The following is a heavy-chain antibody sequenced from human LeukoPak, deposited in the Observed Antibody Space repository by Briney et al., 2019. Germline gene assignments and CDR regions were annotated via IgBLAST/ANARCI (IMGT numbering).Heavy chain of an antibody. CDR3: ARARPPYSSGWRTFDY. D-gene: IGHD6-19*01. CDR1: GYTFTRYY. J-gene: IGHJ4*02. Sequence: GASVKVSCKASGYTFTRYYMQWVRQAPGQGLEWMGWINPNSGGTNYAQKFQGRVTMTRDTSISTAYMELSRLRSDDTAVYYCARARPPYSSGWRTFDYWGQGTLVTVSS. CDR2: INPNSGGT. V-gene: IGHV1-2*02.